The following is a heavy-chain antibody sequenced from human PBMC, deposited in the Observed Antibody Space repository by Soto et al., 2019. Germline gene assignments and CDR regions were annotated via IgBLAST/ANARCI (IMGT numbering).Heavy chain of an antibody. CDR2: IYWNDDK. D-gene: IGHD6-25*01. CDR1: GFSLRTSGVG. V-gene: IGHV2-5*01. Sequence: SGPTLVNPTRTLTLTCTFSGFSLRTSGVGVGWIRQPPGKAPEWLALIYWNDDKRYSLSLKSRLTITKDTSKNQVVLTMTDMDPVDTGTYYCAQRLGSRGSFDYWGQGSLVTVSS. CDR3: AQRLGSRGSFDY. J-gene: IGHJ4*02.